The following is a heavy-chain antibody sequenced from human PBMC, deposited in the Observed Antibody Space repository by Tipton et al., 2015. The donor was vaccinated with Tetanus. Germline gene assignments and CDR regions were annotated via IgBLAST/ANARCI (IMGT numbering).Heavy chain of an antibody. Sequence: TLSLTCAVSGGSISSGGYSWSWIRQPPGKGLEWIGYIYHSGSTYYNPSLKSRVTISVDRSKNQFSLKLSSVTAADTAVYYCASDVAVAGNSWFDPWGQGTLVTVSS. CDR2: IYHSGST. CDR3: ASDVAVAGNSWFDP. CDR1: GGSISSGGYS. V-gene: IGHV4-30-2*01. D-gene: IGHD6-19*01. J-gene: IGHJ5*02.